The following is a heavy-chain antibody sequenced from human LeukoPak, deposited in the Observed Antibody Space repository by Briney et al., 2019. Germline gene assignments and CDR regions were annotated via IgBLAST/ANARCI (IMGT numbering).Heavy chain of an antibody. J-gene: IGHJ6*02. CDR1: RFTFSTYG. V-gene: IGHV3-30*03. CDR3: ARLQRYVSDYYYGMDV. CDR2: ISYDGINK. D-gene: IGHD5-24*01. Sequence: GGSLRLSCAASRFTFSTYGMHWVRQAPGKGLEWVALISYDGINKYYADSVKGRFTISRDNAKNSLYLQVNSLRADDTAVYYCARLQRYVSDYYYGMDVWGQGTTVTVSS.